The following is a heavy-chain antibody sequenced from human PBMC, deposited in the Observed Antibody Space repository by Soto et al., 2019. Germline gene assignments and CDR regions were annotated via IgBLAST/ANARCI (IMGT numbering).Heavy chain of an antibody. J-gene: IGHJ4*02. CDR1: GFTFDDYA. V-gene: IGHV3-9*01. CDR3: AKDRSSSGWYDYVDY. CDR2: ISWNSGSI. D-gene: IGHD6-19*01. Sequence: PGGSLRLSCAASGFTFDDYAMHWVRQAPGKGLEWVSGISWNSGSIGYADSVKGRFTISRDNAKNSLYLQMNSLRAEDTALYYCAKDRSSSGWYDYVDYWGQGTLVTVSS.